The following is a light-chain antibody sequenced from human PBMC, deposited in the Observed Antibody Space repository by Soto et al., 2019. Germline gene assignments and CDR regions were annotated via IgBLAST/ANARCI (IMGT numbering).Light chain of an antibody. CDR2: KAS. CDR3: QQYNNYSGLT. V-gene: IGKV1-5*03. Sequence: DIQMTQSPSTLSASVGDRVTITCRASQSISSWLAWYQQKPGKAPTLLIYKASSLESGVPSRFSGSGSGTELTLTISSLQPDDFATYYCQQYNNYSGLTFGGGTKVEIK. CDR1: QSISSW. J-gene: IGKJ4*01.